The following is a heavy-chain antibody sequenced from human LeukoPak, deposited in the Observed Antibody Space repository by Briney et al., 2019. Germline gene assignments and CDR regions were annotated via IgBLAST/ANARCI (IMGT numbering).Heavy chain of an antibody. J-gene: IGHJ4*02. D-gene: IGHD6-13*01. CDR1: GGSISSSSYY. CDR3: ARPRAAAGKYYFDY. Sequence: SETLSLTCTVSGGSISSSSYYWGWIRQPPGKGLEWIVCIYYSGRTSYNTSLKSRVTISVDTSKNQFSLKLSSVTAADTAVYYCARPRAAAGKYYFDYWGQGNLVTVSS. V-gene: IGHV4-39*01. CDR2: IYYSGRT.